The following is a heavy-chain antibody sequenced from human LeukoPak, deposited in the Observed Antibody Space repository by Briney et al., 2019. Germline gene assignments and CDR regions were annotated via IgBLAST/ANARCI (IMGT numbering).Heavy chain of an antibody. CDR2: IYYSGST. CDR3: ARPRYDDWFDP. CDR1: GGSISSYY. D-gene: IGHD3-22*01. Sequence: SETLSLTCTVSGGSISSYYWSWIRQPPGKGLEWIGYIYYSGSTNYNPSLKSRVTITVATSKNQFSLKLSSVTAADTAVYYCARPRYDDWFDPWGQGTLVTVSS. J-gene: IGHJ5*02. V-gene: IGHV4-59*08.